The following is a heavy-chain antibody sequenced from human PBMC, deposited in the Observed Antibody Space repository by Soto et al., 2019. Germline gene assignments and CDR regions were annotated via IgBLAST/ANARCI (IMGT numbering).Heavy chain of an antibody. J-gene: IGHJ4*02. CDR3: AQAKNDYNWDNRPPFDE. D-gene: IGHD1-20*01. V-gene: IGHV3-23*01. CDR1: GFTLRNYA. CDR2: ISANDVGT. Sequence: EVQLLESGGGVVQPGGSLRLSCEASGFTLRNYAMTWIRQAPGKGLEWVSLISANDVGTYYAESVKTRFTISTDQSRNTVYLPMDSLRADDTAIDYCAQAKNDYNWDNRPPFDEWGQGTLVTVSS.